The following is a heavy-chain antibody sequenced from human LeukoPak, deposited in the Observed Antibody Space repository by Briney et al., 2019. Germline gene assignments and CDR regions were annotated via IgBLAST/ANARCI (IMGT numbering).Heavy chain of an antibody. J-gene: IGHJ5*02. Sequence: GASVKVSCKVSGYTLTELSVHWVRRAPGKGLEWMGGFDPEDGETIYAQKFQGRVTMTEHTSTETAYMELSSLRSEDTAVYYCATEYCSGGSCYTSKFDPWSQGTLVTVPS. CDR2: FDPEDGET. V-gene: IGHV1-24*01. D-gene: IGHD2-15*01. CDR1: GYTLTELS. CDR3: ATEYCSGGSCYTSKFDP.